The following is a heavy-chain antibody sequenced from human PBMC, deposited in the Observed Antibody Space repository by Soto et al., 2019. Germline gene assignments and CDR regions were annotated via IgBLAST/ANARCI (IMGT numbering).Heavy chain of an antibody. V-gene: IGHV4-31*03. J-gene: IGHJ5*02. D-gene: IGHD3-3*01. Sequence: QVQLQESGPGLVKPSQTLSLTCTVSGGSISSGDYYWSWIRQHPGKGLEWIGYIYYSGSTYYNPSLKSRVTISVDTSKNQFSLKLSSXTAADTAVYYCARWWSGSRQGFDPWGQGTLVTVSS. CDR1: GGSISSGDYY. CDR3: ARWWSGSRQGFDP. CDR2: IYYSGST.